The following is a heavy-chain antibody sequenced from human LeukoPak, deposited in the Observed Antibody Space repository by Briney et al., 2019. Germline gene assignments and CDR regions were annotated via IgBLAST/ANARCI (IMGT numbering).Heavy chain of an antibody. CDR1: GVTSSSYW. D-gene: IGHD2-2*02. CDR3: ARDRDVVVPAAIFDS. CDR2: IKQDGSEK. V-gene: IGHV3-7*03. J-gene: IGHJ4*02. Sequence: VGSLRLSCAASGVTSSSYWISSVREAPGKGLECVANIKQDGSEKYYVDSVKGRFTTSREKAKNSLYLQMNSLRAEHTAVYDCARDRDVVVPAAIFDSWGEGTLLTVS.